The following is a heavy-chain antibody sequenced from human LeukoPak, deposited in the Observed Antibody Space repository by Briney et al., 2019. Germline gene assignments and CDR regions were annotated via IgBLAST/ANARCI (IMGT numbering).Heavy chain of an antibody. D-gene: IGHD6-19*01. CDR3: AGRLDTSGFDY. V-gene: IGHV4-39*01. CDR2: IYYSGST. Sequence: SETLSLTCTVSGCSISSSGFYWVWIRQPPGKGLEWIGSIYYSGSTYYNPSLRSRLTISVDTSKNQFSLKLTSVTAADTAVYFCAGRLDTSGFDYWGQGTLVTVSS. CDR1: GCSISSSGFY. J-gene: IGHJ4*02.